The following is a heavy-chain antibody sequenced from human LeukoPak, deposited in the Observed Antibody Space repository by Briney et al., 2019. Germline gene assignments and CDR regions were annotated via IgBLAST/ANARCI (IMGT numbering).Heavy chain of an antibody. J-gene: IGHJ3*02. V-gene: IGHV3-74*01. Sequence: EGSLRLSCAASGFTFSSYWMHWVRQAPGKGLVWVSRISTDGSSTNSADSVKGRLTITRDNAKNTLYLKMNSLSAEDTAVYYCVVEYNSSSGPAFDMWGQGTLVTVSP. D-gene: IGHD6-6*01. CDR3: VVEYNSSSGPAFDM. CDR1: GFTFSSYW. CDR2: ISTDGSST.